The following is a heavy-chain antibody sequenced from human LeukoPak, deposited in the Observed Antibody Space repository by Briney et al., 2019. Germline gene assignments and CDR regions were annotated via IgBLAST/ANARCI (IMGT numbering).Heavy chain of an antibody. V-gene: IGHV1-8*03. D-gene: IGHD3-22*01. CDR1: GYTFTSYD. J-gene: IGHJ4*02. Sequence: RASVKVSCKASGYTFTSYDINWVRQATGQGLEWMGRMNPNSGNTAYAQKFQGRVTITRNTSISTAYMELSSLRSEDTAVYYCAREDYYDSGSNDYWGQGTLVTVSS. CDR3: AREDYYDSGSNDY. CDR2: MNPNSGNT.